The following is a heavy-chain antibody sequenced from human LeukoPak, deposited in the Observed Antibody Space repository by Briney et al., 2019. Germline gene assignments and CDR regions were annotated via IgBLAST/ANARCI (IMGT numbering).Heavy chain of an antibody. CDR2: MNPNSGNT. CDR3: ARAKYYYDSSGYYDYYYYMDV. D-gene: IGHD3-22*01. Sequence: ASVKVSCKASGYTFTSYDINWVRQATGQGLELMGWMNPNSGNTGYAQKFQGRVTMTTDTSTSTAYMELRSMRSDDTAVYYCARAKYYYDSSGYYDYYYYMDVWGKGTTVTVSS. CDR1: GYTFTSYD. J-gene: IGHJ6*03. V-gene: IGHV1-8*01.